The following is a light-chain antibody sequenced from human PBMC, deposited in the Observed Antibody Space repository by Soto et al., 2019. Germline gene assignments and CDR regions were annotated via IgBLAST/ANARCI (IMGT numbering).Light chain of an antibody. CDR2: DVF. Sequence: EIVVTHSPCTLSLSPGSRFNLSCRAGQSISIYLALYQQKTGQAPRLLIYDVFNRATGIPARFSGSGSGKDFTLTISSLETEDFAVSYCQQRSNWPQEITFGQGTRLEIK. CDR1: QSISIY. J-gene: IGKJ5*01. V-gene: IGKV3-11*01. CDR3: QQRSNWPQEIT.